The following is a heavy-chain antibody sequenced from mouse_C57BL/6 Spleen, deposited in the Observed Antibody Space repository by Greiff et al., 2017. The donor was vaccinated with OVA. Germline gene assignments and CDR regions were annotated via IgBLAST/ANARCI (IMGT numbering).Heavy chain of an antibody. CDR3: ATDGYYERGYFDV. CDR2: IYPGDGDT. V-gene: IGHV1-82*01. CDR1: GYAFSSSW. D-gene: IGHD2-3*01. Sequence: VQLVESGPELVKPGASVKISCKASGYAFSSSWMNWVKQRPGKGLEWIGRIYPGDGDTNYNGKFKGKATLTADKSSSTAYMQLSSLTSEDSAVYFGATDGYYERGYFDVWGTGTTVTVSS. J-gene: IGHJ1*03.